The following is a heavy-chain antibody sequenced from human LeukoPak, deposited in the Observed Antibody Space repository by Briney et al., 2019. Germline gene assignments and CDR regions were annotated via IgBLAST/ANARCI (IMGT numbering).Heavy chain of an antibody. CDR3: ARQGKPGIAVAGTGSCAFDI. J-gene: IGHJ3*02. D-gene: IGHD6-19*01. CDR1: GGSISSSSYY. V-gene: IGHV4-39*01. CDR2: IYYSGST. Sequence: PSETLSLTCTVSGGSISSSSYYWGWIRQPPGKGLEWIGSIYYSGSTYYNPSLKSRVTISVDTSKNQFSLKLSSVTAADTAVYYCARQGKPGIAVAGTGSCAFDIWGQGTMVTVSS.